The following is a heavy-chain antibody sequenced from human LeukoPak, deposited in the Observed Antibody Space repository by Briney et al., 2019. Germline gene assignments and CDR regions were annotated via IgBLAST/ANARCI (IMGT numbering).Heavy chain of an antibody. CDR3: AVAPGDY. CDR2: INPNSDYT. J-gene: IGHJ4*02. V-gene: IGHV1-2*02. D-gene: IGHD2-21*01. CDR1: GYTFTDYY. Sequence: ASVRVSRKASGYTFTDYYIHWVQQAPGQGLEWMGWINPNSDYTFYAQKFQGRVTLTRDTTISTVYMELTTLTSDDTALYYCAVAPGDYWGQGTLVSVSA.